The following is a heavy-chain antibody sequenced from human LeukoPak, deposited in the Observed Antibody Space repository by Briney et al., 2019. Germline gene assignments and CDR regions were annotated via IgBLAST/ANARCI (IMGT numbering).Heavy chain of an antibody. J-gene: IGHJ5*02. CDR1: GGSISSYY. CDR3: ARHEKTLGYCSSTSCYTKYNWLDP. D-gene: IGHD2-2*01. CDR2: IYTSGST. Sequence: SETLSLTCTVSGGSISSYYWSWIRQPPGKGLEWIGYIYTSGSTTYNPSLKSRVTISVDTAKNHFSLKLSSVTAADTAVYYCARHEKTLGYCSSTSCYTKYNWLDPWGQGTLVTVSS. V-gene: IGHV4-4*09.